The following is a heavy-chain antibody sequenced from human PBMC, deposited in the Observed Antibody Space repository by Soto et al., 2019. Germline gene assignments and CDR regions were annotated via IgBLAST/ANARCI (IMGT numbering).Heavy chain of an antibody. D-gene: IGHD3-16*01. J-gene: IGHJ6*02. CDR2: ISAYNGNT. CDR1: GYTFTSYG. V-gene: IGHV1-18*01. CDR3: ARDHVLSRGYDYYYYGMDV. Sequence: GASGKVSCKASGYTFTSYGSSCVRQAPGQGLEWMGWISAYNGNTNYAQKLQGRVTMTTDTSTSTAYMELRSLRSDDTAVYYCARDHVLSRGYDYYYYGMDVWGQGTTVTVSS.